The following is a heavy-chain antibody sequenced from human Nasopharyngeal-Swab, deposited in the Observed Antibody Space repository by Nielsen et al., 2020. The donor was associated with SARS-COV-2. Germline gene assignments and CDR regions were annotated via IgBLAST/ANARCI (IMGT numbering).Heavy chain of an antibody. J-gene: IGHJ6*02. CDR3: ARAATEYYYGMDV. CDR2: ISGSGGRT. Sequence: GGSLRLSCAASGFTFSSYAMSWVRQAPGKGLEWVSAISGSGGRTYYVDSVKGRFTISRDNSKNTRYLQMNSLRAEDTAVYYCARAATEYYYGMDVWGQGTTVTVSS. CDR1: GFTFSSYA. D-gene: IGHD1-1*01. V-gene: IGHV3-23*01.